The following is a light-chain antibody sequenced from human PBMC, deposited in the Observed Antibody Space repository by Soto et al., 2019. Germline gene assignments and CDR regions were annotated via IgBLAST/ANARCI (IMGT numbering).Light chain of an antibody. J-gene: IGKJ2*01. Sequence: DLQLTQSHSSLSAYVGDRVTITCRANQTIHNSLNWYQQTPGRAPKLLIYAASNLRGGVPSRFSGGGSGTDFTLTIISLQPEDGATYYCQESFSPLYTFGQGTTLDI. CDR2: AAS. V-gene: IGKV1-39*01. CDR3: QESFSPLYT. CDR1: QTIHNS.